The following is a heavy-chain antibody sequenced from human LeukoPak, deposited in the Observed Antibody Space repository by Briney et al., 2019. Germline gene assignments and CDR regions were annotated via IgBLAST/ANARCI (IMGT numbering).Heavy chain of an antibody. J-gene: IGHJ1*01. CDR3: ARGDYYDSSGIAGYFQH. D-gene: IGHD3-22*01. Sequence: AAVKVSCKASGYTFTSSGISWVRQAPGQGLEWMRWISAYNGNTNYAQKLQGRVTMTTDTSTRTAYMELRSLRSDATAVYYCARGDYYDSSGIAGYFQHWGQGTLVTVSS. V-gene: IGHV1-18*01. CDR1: GYTFTSSG. CDR2: ISAYNGNT.